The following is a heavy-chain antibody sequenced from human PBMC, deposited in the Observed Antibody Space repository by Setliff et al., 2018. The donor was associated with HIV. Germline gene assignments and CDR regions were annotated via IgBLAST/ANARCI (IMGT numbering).Heavy chain of an antibody. CDR2: IYSSGKT. CDR3: ARDRGSYNFWSGLARGDNWFDP. CDR1: NVSINTYY. J-gene: IGHJ5*02. Sequence: PSETLSLTCTVSNVSINTYYWSWIRQPAGRPLEWIGRIYSSGKTNYSPSLNSRVSMSIDTSKNQFSLKMSSVTAADTAVYYCARDRGSYNFWSGLARGDNWFDPWGQGTLVTVSS. V-gene: IGHV4-4*07. D-gene: IGHD3-3*01.